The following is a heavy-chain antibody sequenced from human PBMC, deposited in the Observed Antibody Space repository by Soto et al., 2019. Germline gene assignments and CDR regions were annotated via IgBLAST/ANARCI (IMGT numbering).Heavy chain of an antibody. CDR3: ARELGYTFGVRYF. V-gene: IGHV3-7*01. Sequence: QLVESGGALVQPGGSLRLSCVGSGFTFESYWMTWVRQSPGKGLEWVANIKYDGSEKYYVDSVKGRFTISRDNAKKSLFLQMDSLRVDDSAVYYCARELGYTFGVRYFWGQGTLVTVSS. CDR1: GFTFESYW. CDR2: IKYDGSEK. J-gene: IGHJ4*02. D-gene: IGHD3-16*02.